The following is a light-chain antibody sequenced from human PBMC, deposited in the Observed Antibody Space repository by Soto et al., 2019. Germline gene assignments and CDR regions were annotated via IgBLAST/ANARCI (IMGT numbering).Light chain of an antibody. CDR3: QQYNNYPLT. J-gene: IGKJ4*01. Sequence: DIQMTQSPSTLSASVGDRVTITCRASQSISTWLAWYQQKPGKAPKLLIYDASSLKSGVPSRFSGSGSGTEVTLTINSLQPDDFATYYCQQYNNYPLTFGGGTKVEIK. CDR1: QSISTW. V-gene: IGKV1-5*01. CDR2: DAS.